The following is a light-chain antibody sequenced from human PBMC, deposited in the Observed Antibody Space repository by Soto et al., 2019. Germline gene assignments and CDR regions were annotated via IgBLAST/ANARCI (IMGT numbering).Light chain of an antibody. CDR3: TAFAGSRV. Sequence: VPDRFSGSTSGNTASLTISGLQAEDEADYYCTAFAGSRVFGGGTRLTVL. J-gene: IGLJ3*02. V-gene: IGLV2-8*01.